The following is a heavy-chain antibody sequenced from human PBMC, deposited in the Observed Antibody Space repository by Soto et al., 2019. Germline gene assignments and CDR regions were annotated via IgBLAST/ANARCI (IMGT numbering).Heavy chain of an antibody. CDR1: GGTFSSYA. Sequence: SVKVSCKASGGTFSSYAISWVRQAPGQGLEWMGGIIPIFGTANYAQKFQGRVTITADKSTSTVYMELSSLRSEDTAVYYCARARWIQLHYGMDVWGQGTTVTVSS. CDR3: ARARWIQLHYGMDV. V-gene: IGHV1-69*06. CDR2: IIPIFGTA. J-gene: IGHJ6*02. D-gene: IGHD5-18*01.